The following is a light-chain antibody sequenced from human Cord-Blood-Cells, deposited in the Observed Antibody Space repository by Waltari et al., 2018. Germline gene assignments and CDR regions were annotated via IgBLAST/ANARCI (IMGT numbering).Light chain of an antibody. CDR2: WAS. V-gene: IGKV4-1*01. CDR3: QQYYSTPLT. J-gene: IGKJ4*01. Sequence: DIVMTQSPDSLAVSLGERATINCNSTQSVLYSSNNKDYLAWYQQKPGQPPKLLIYWASTRESGVPYRFSGSGSGTDFTLTISSLQAEDVAVYYCQQYYSTPLTFGGGTKVEIK. CDR1: QSVLYSSNNKDY.